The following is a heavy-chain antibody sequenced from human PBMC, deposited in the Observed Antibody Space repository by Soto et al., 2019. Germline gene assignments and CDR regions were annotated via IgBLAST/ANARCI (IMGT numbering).Heavy chain of an antibody. J-gene: IGHJ4*02. CDR2: ISWNSGSI. V-gene: IGHV3-9*01. D-gene: IGHD1-26*01. CDR1: GFTFDDYA. CDR3: AKDGKVVGARGYYFDY. Sequence: LRLSCAASGFTFDDYAMHWVRQAPGKGLEWVSGISWNSGSIGYADSVKGRFTISRDNAKNSLYLQMNSLRAEDTALYYCAKDGKVVGARGYYFDYWGQGTLVTVSS.